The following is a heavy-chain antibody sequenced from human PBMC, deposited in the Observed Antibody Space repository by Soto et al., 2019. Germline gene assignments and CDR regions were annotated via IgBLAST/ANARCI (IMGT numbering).Heavy chain of an antibody. CDR3: ARLDEENGPGGYYYYGMDV. D-gene: IGHD3-16*01. V-gene: IGHV4-34*01. J-gene: IGHJ6*02. Sequence: QVQLQQWGAGLLKPSETLSLTCAGYGGSFSGYYWSWIRQPPGKGLEWIGEINHSGSTNYNQSLKSRVTISVDTSKNQFSLKLSSVTAADTAVYYCARLDEENGPGGYYYYGMDVWGQGTTVTVSS. CDR1: GGSFSGYY. CDR2: INHSGST.